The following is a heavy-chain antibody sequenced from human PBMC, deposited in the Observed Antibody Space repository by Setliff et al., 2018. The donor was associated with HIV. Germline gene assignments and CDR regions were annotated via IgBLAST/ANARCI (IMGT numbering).Heavy chain of an antibody. J-gene: IGHJ4*02. D-gene: IGHD2-2*01. Sequence: PSETLSLTCAVYGGSFSGYSWIWIRQPPGKGLEWIGEINHSGSANYNPSLKSRVTISADTSKKQVSLRLTSVTAADTAIYYCARHVVALGIVVLPAGALDFWGPGTLVTVSS. CDR2: INHSGSA. CDR3: ARHVVALGIVVLPAGALDF. CDR1: GGSFSGYS. V-gene: IGHV4-34*01.